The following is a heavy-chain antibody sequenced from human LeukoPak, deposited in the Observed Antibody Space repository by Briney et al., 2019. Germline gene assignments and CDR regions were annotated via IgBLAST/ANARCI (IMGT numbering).Heavy chain of an antibody. Sequence: GGSLRLSCAASGFTFSSYGMHWVRQAPGKGLEWVAFIRYDGSNKYYVDSVKGRFTISRDNSKNTLYLQMNSLRAEDTAVYYCAKGRYCSSTSCYSYYYYYYMDVWGKGTTVTVSS. J-gene: IGHJ6*03. V-gene: IGHV3-30*02. D-gene: IGHD2-2*01. CDR3: AKGRYCSSTSCYSYYYYYYMDV. CDR2: IRYDGSNK. CDR1: GFTFSSYG.